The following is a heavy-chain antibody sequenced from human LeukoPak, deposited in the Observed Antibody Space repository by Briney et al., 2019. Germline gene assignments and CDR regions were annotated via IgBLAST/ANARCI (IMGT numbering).Heavy chain of an antibody. CDR3: ARRTVAGTLDY. Sequence: SETLSHTCTVSGGSISSYYWSWIRQPPGKGLEWIGYIYYSGSTNYNPSLKSRVTISVDTSKNQFSLKLSSVTAADTAVYYCARRTVAGTLDYWGQGTLVTVPS. J-gene: IGHJ4*02. CDR2: IYYSGST. V-gene: IGHV4-59*08. D-gene: IGHD6-19*01. CDR1: GGSISSYY.